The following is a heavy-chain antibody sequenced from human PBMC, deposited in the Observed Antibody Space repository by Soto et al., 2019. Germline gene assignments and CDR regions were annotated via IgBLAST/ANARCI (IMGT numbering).Heavy chain of an antibody. J-gene: IGHJ4*02. CDR2: ISGSGANT. Sequence: EVQLLESGGGLVQPGGSLRLSCAASGFTFSNYAISWVRQAPGKGLEWVSGISGSGANTYYAESVKGRFTISRDNSKNTLSLQMNSLRAEDTAVYYCAKDSAWDGTYSWGQGTLVTVSS. CDR3: AKDSAWDGTYS. V-gene: IGHV3-23*01. D-gene: IGHD1-26*01. CDR1: GFTFSNYA.